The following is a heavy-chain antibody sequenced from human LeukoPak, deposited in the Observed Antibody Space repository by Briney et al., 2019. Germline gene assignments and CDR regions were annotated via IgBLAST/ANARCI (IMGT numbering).Heavy chain of an antibody. D-gene: IGHD4-11*01. Sequence: ASVKVSCKTSGYTFTDYFMRWVRQAPGQGLEWMGRTNPNSGGTNYAQRFLGRVTMTRDTSINTAYMELSRLRSDDTAVYFCARAAYSNYPWDYWGQGTLVTVSS. CDR1: GYTFTDYF. CDR3: ARAAYSNYPWDY. J-gene: IGHJ4*02. V-gene: IGHV1-2*06. CDR2: TNPNSGGT.